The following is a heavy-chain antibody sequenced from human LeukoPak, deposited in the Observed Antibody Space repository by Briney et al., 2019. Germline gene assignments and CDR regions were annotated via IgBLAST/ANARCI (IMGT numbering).Heavy chain of an antibody. D-gene: IGHD6-19*01. CDR3: AKDANPGIAVAGWFDP. Sequence: GGSLRLSCAASGFTFDDYAMHWVRHAPGKGLEWVSGISWNSGSIGYADSVKGRFTISRDNAKNSLYLQMNSLRAEDTALYYCAKDANPGIAVAGWFDPWGQGTLVTVSS. CDR2: ISWNSGSI. J-gene: IGHJ5*02. CDR1: GFTFDDYA. V-gene: IGHV3-9*01.